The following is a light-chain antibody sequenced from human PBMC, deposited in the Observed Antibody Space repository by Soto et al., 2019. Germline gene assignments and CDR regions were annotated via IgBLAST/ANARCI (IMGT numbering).Light chain of an antibody. CDR1: QSVSASF. V-gene: IGKV3-20*01. CDR3: QQYGTSPPEYT. Sequence: EIVLTQSPGTLSLSPGERATLSCRASQSVSASFLAWYQQKPGQAPRLLIYGASSRATGIPDRFSGGGSETDFTLNISRLEPEDFAVYYCQQYGTSPPEYTFGQGTKLEIK. CDR2: GAS. J-gene: IGKJ2*01.